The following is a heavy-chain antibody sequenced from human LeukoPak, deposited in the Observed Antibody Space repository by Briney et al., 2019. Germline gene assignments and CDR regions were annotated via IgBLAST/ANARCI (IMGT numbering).Heavy chain of an antibody. CDR1: GFTFSSYW. CDR3: ARVSYYDFDY. Sequence: GGSLRLSCAASGFTFSSYWLSWIRQAPGKGLEWVSYISSSSSTIYYADSVKGRFTISRDNAKNSLYLQMNSLRAEDTAVYYCARVSYYDFDYWGQGTLVTVSS. D-gene: IGHD3-3*01. V-gene: IGHV3-48*04. CDR2: ISSSSSTI. J-gene: IGHJ4*02.